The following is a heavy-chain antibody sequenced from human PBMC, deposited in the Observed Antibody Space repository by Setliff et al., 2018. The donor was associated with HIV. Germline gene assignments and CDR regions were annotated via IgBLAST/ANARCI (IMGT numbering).Heavy chain of an antibody. D-gene: IGHD7-27*01. J-gene: IGHJ4*02. CDR1: GFTFSDYP. CDR2: IYPDSNSI. V-gene: IGHV3-48*01. CDR3: ATDLHWAFDY. Sequence: PGGSLRFSCAASGFTFSDYPMNWVRQAPGKGLEWVSHIYPDSNSIDYTDSVKGRFTISRDNAKNSLYLQMSSLRAEDAAVYYCATDLHWAFDYWGQGSLVTAPQ.